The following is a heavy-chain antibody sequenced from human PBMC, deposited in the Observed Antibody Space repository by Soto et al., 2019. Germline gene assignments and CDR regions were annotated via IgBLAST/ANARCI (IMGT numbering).Heavy chain of an antibody. J-gene: IGHJ6*02. Sequence: PSETLSLTCTVSGGSISSYYWSWIRQPPGKGLEWIGYIYYSGSTNYNPSLKSRVTISVDTSKNQFSLKLSSVTAADTAVYYCARGTTYYDFWSGYLGYYYYGMDVWGQGTTVTVSS. CDR1: GGSISSYY. CDR2: IYYSGST. CDR3: ARGTTYYDFWSGYLGYYYYGMDV. V-gene: IGHV4-59*01. D-gene: IGHD3-3*01.